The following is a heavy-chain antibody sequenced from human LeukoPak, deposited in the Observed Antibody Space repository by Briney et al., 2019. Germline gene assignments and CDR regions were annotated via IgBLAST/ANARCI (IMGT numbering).Heavy chain of an antibody. Sequence: WASVKVSCKASGYTFTNYGMNWVRQAPGQGLEWMGWINTNTGNPTYAQGFTGRFVFSLDTSVATAYLQISSLKAEDTAMYYCARGSSYWYVDWFDPWGQGTLVTVSS. D-gene: IGHD6-13*01. CDR1: GYTFTNYG. V-gene: IGHV7-4-1*02. CDR3: ARGSSYWYVDWFDP. CDR2: INTNTGNP. J-gene: IGHJ5*02.